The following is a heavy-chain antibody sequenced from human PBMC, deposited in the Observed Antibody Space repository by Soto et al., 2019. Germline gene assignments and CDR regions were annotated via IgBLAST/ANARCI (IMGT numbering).Heavy chain of an antibody. CDR1: AFTFTNDA. V-gene: IGHV3-23*01. J-gene: IGHJ5*02. CDR2: ISGSGGST. Sequence: EVQLLESGGGLVQPGGSLRLSGAASAFTFTNDAMSWVRKAPGKGLEWVSSISGSGGSTYYADSVQGRFTISRDNSNNTLYLQMDSLRAEDTAVYFCAKRGHSTSWYWFDPWGQGTQVTVSS. D-gene: IGHD6-13*01. CDR3: AKRGHSTSWYWFDP.